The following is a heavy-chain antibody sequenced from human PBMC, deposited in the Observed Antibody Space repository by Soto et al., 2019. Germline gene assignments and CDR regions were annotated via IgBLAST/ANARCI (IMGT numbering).Heavy chain of an antibody. CDR3: ARWGTTGGLDV. CDR2: TSYDGSNK. Sequence: QVQLVESGGGVVQPGASLRLSCVRSGFTFRSYVIHWVRQAPGKGLEWVALTSYDGSNKYYDDSVKGRFTISRDNSRNTVDLHMDSLRIEDTALYYCARWGTTGGLDVWGQGTLVSVSS. CDR1: GFTFRSYV. D-gene: IGHD3-16*01. J-gene: IGHJ4*02. V-gene: IGHV3-30*19.